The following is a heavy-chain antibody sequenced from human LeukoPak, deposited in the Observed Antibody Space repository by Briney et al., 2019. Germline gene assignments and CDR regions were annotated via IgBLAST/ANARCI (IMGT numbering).Heavy chain of an antibody. V-gene: IGHV3-23*01. Sequence: PGGPLRLSCAASGFTFSSYAMSWVRQAPGKGLEWVSGISESGGSTYYADSVKGRFTISRDNSKNTLFLQMNSLRAEDTAVYYCAKDHIRRDGYSDFDYWGQGTLVTVSS. CDR3: AKDHIRRDGYSDFDY. CDR2: ISESGGST. CDR1: GFTFSSYA. J-gene: IGHJ4*02. D-gene: IGHD5-24*01.